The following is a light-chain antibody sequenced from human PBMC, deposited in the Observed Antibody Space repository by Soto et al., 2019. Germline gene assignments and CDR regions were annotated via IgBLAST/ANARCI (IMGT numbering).Light chain of an antibody. CDR3: QQYGSSPAT. Sequence: EIVLTQSPGTLSLSPGERVILSCRASQRVMSNYLAWYHQKPGQAPRLLIFGASKRATGIPDRFSGTGSGTDLTLTISRLEPDDSAVYYCQQYGSSPATFGQGTRLEIK. CDR2: GAS. CDR1: QRVMSNY. V-gene: IGKV3-20*01. J-gene: IGKJ5*01.